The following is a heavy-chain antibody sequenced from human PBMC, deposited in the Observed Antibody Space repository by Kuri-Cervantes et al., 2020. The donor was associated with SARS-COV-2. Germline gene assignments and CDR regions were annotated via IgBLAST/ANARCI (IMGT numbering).Heavy chain of an antibody. CDR3: AGAGGIYNWFDP. Sequence: SETLSLTCTVSGGSISSGGYSWSWIRQPPGKGLEWIGYIYHSRSTYYNPSLKSRVTISLDRSKNQFSLKLSSVTASDTAVYYCAGAGGIYNWFDPWGQGTLVTVSS. D-gene: IGHD3-10*01. CDR2: IYHSRST. J-gene: IGHJ5*02. CDR1: GGSISSGGYS. V-gene: IGHV4-30-2*01.